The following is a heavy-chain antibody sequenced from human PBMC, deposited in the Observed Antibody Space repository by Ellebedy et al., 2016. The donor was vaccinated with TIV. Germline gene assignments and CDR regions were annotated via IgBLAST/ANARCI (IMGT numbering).Heavy chain of an antibody. Sequence: ASVKVSXKASGYTFTSYGISWVRQAPGQGLEWMGWINPNSGGTNYAQKFQGRVTMTRDTSISTAYMELSRLRSDDTAVYYCASLSGSYLGYWGQGTLVTVSS. CDR1: GYTFTSYG. CDR3: ASLSGSYLGY. CDR2: INPNSGGT. D-gene: IGHD1-26*01. V-gene: IGHV1-2*02. J-gene: IGHJ4*02.